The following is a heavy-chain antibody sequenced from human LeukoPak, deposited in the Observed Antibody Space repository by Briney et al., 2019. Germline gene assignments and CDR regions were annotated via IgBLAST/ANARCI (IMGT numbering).Heavy chain of an antibody. Sequence: SETLSLTCTVSGGSISSYYWSWIRQPPGKGLEWIGYIYYSGSTNYNPSLKSRVTISVDTSKNQFSLKLTSLTAADTALYFCARHYSSDPFDYWGQGTLVTVSS. CDR2: IYYSGST. V-gene: IGHV4-59*08. D-gene: IGHD2-21*01. CDR1: GGSISSYY. J-gene: IGHJ4*02. CDR3: ARHYSSDPFDY.